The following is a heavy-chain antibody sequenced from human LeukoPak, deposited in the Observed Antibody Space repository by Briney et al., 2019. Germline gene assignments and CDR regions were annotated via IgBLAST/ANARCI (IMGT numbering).Heavy chain of an antibody. Sequence: PGGSLRLSCAASGFTFSNYAMSWVRQMPGKGLEWMGRIDPSDSYTNYSPSFQGHVTISADKSISTAYLQWSSLKASDTAMYYCARHSGEMATAIHVDYWGQGTLVTVSS. V-gene: IGHV5-10-1*01. CDR3: ARHSGEMATAIHVDY. CDR2: IDPSDSYT. D-gene: IGHD5-24*01. J-gene: IGHJ4*02. CDR1: GFTFSNYA.